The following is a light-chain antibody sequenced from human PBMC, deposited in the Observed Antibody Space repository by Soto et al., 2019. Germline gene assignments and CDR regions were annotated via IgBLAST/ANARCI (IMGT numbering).Light chain of an antibody. Sequence: QSALTQPASVSGSPGQSITISCTGTSSDVGGYNYVSWYQQHPGKAPKLMIYEVSNRPSWVSNRFSGSKSGNTASLTISGLQAEDEADYYCSSYTSSSTLENVFGTGTKLTVL. J-gene: IGLJ1*01. V-gene: IGLV2-14*01. CDR1: SSDVGGYNY. CDR3: SSYTSSSTLENV. CDR2: EVS.